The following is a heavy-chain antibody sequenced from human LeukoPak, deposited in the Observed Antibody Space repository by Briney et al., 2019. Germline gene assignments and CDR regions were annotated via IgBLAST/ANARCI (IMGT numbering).Heavy chain of an antibody. CDR2: IKSDGRT. Sequence: GGSLRLSCAASGFTLSSYWMHWVRQAPGKGLVWVSRIKSDGRTNYADSVKGRFTISRDNANTTVSLQMNSLRAEDTGVYYCARAPSEIGGYYPEYFRHWGQGTLVIVSS. CDR1: GFTLSSYW. V-gene: IGHV3-74*01. J-gene: IGHJ1*01. D-gene: IGHD3-22*01. CDR3: ARAPSEIGGYYPEYFRH.